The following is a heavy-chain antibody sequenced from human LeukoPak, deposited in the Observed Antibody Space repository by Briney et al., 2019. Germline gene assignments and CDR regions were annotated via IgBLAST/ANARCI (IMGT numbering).Heavy chain of an antibody. CDR3: ARVPLGQLVAGVDY. Sequence: ASVKVSCKASGYTFTSYGISWVRQAPGQGLEWMGWISAYNGNTNYAQKLQGRVTMTTDTSTSTAYMELRSPGSDDTAVYYCARVPLGQLVAGVDYWGQGTLVTVSS. J-gene: IGHJ4*02. CDR1: GYTFTSYG. CDR2: ISAYNGNT. D-gene: IGHD6-13*01. V-gene: IGHV1-18*01.